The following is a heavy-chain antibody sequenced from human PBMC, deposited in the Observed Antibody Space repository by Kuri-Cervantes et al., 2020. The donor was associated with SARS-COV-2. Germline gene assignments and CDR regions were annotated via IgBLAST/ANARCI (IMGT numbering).Heavy chain of an antibody. Sequence: GSLRLSCAVYGGSFSGYYWSWIRQPPGKGLEWIGEINHGGTTSYSPSLKSRVTISLDTSQNQFSLRLTSVTAADTAVYFCARHLSLGTPGYWGQGTLVTVSS. CDR2: INHGGTT. CDR1: GGSFSGYY. CDR3: ARHLSLGTPGY. J-gene: IGHJ4*02. V-gene: IGHV4-34*01. D-gene: IGHD2-15*01.